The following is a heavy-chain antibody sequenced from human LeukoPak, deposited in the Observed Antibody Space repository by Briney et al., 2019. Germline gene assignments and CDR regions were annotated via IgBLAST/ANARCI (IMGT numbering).Heavy chain of an antibody. J-gene: IGHJ4*02. CDR2: ISDSGGST. D-gene: IGHD6-6*01. Sequence: PGGSLRLSCAASGFTFSSYVMSWVRQAPGKGLEWVSAISDSGGSTFYADSVEGRFTISRDNSKNTLYLQMNSLRAEDTAVYYCAKGPYSSSSYFDYWGQGTLVTVSS. CDR1: GFTFSSYV. V-gene: IGHV3-23*01. CDR3: AKGPYSSSSYFDY.